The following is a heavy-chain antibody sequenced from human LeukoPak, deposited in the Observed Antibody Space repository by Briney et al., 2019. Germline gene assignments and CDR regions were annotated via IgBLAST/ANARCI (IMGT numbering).Heavy chain of an antibody. CDR3: ARDSSGAGYYFDY. Sequence: GGSLRLSCAASGFTLSSYWMSWVRQAPGKGLEWVANIKQDGSEKYYVDSVKGRFTISRDNAKNSLYLQMNSLRAEDTAVYYCARDSSGAGYYFDYWGQGTLVTVSS. J-gene: IGHJ4*02. D-gene: IGHD6-19*01. CDR2: IKQDGSEK. CDR1: GFTLSSYW. V-gene: IGHV3-7*01.